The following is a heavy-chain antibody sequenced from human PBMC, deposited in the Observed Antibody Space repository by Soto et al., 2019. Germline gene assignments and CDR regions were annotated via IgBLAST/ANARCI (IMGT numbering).Heavy chain of an antibody. D-gene: IGHD3-16*01. CDR1: GGSISSGDYY. J-gene: IGHJ4*02. CDR3: SNNDYLVGVFDY. CDR2: IYYSGST. V-gene: IGHV4-30-4*03. Sequence: PSETLSLTCTVSGGSISSGDYYWSWIRQPPGKGLEWIGYIYYSGSTYYNPSLKSRVTTSVDKSKNQFSLKLSSVTAADTAVYYCSNNDYLVGVFDYWGQGTLVTVSA.